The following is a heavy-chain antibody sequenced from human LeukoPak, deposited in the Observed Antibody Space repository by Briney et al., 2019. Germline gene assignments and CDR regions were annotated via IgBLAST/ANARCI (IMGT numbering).Heavy chain of an antibody. J-gene: IGHJ6*03. Sequence: ASVKVSCKASGYTFTSYDINWVRQATGQGLEWMGWMNPNSGNTGYAQKFQGRVTMTRNTSISTAYMELSSLRSEDTAVYYCARALRLRGEMATFPRKYYYYMDVWGKGTTVTVSS. D-gene: IGHD5-24*01. V-gene: IGHV1-8*01. CDR3: ARALRLRGEMATFPRKYYYYMDV. CDR2: MNPNSGNT. CDR1: GYTFTSYD.